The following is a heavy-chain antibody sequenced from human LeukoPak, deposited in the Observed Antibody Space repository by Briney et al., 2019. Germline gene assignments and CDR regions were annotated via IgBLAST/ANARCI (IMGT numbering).Heavy chain of an antibody. Sequence: GASVKVSCKASGYSLTGYYLHWVRQAPGRGLEWMGWINPNTGGTNYAQNFQGRVTMTTDTSISTAYMELNRLTSDDTAVYYCARASGTLDYWGQGTLVTVSS. CDR3: ARASGTLDY. CDR1: GYSLTGYY. D-gene: IGHD1-26*01. CDR2: INPNTGGT. J-gene: IGHJ4*02. V-gene: IGHV1-2*02.